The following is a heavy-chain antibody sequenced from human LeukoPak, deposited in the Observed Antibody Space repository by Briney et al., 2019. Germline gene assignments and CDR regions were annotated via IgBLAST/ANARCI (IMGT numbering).Heavy chain of an antibody. D-gene: IGHD2-15*01. CDR1: GYSFTNYW. V-gene: IGHV5-51*01. CDR2: IYPGGSNT. CDR3: ATGRYCSGGICYSSLDF. Sequence: GESLKISCKGSGYSFTNYWIGWVRQMPGKGLEWMGIIYPGGSNTRYSPSFQGQVTISVDKSVTTAYLQWSSLKASDTAVYYCATGRYCSGGICYSSLDFRGQGTLVTVSS. J-gene: IGHJ4*01.